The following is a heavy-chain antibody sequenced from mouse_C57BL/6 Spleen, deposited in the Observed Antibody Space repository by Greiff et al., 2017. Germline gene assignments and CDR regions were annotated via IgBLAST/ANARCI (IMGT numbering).Heavy chain of an antibody. CDR2: IDPSDSYT. CDR3: ARRVGRGYYFDD. D-gene: IGHD4-1*01. Sequence: VQLQQSGAELVKPGASVKLSCKASGYTFTSYWMQWVKQRPGQGLGWIGEIDPSDSYTNYNQKFKGKATLTVDTSSSTAYMQLSSLTSEDSAVDYCARRVGRGYYFDDWGQGTTLTVSS. J-gene: IGHJ2*01. CDR1: GYTFTSYW. V-gene: IGHV1-50*01.